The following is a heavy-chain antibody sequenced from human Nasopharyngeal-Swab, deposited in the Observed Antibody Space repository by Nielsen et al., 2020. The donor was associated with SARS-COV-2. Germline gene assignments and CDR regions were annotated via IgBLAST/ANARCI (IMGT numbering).Heavy chain of an antibody. V-gene: IGHV3-66*02. CDR1: GFTVSSNY. Sequence: GESLKISCAASGFTVSSNYMSWVRQATGEGLEWVSVIFGGGSTYYAASVKGRFTISRDNSKNTLYLQMNSLRAEDTAVYYCAKARLLYFGERDAYDFWGQGTMVTVSS. J-gene: IGHJ3*01. CDR3: AKARLLYFGERDAYDF. D-gene: IGHD3-10*01. CDR2: IFGGGST.